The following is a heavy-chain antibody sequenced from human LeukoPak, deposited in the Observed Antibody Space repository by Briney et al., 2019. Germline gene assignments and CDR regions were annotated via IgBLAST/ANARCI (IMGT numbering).Heavy chain of an antibody. V-gene: IGHV3-23*01. J-gene: IGHJ4*02. Sequence: GGSLRLSCAASGFTFSSYAMSWVRQAPGKGLEWVSAISDGAGSTYYADSVKGRFTISRDNSKNTLYLQMNSLRAEDTAVYYCAKEVVVVITTPTEAGFDYWGQGTLVTVSS. CDR2: ISDGAGST. CDR1: GFTFSSYA. CDR3: AKEVVVVITTPTEAGFDY. D-gene: IGHD3-22*01.